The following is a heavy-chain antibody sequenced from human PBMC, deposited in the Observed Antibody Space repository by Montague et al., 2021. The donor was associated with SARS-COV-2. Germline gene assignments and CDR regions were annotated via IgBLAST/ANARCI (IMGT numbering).Heavy chain of an antibody. V-gene: IGHV4-4*07. CDR1: DGPISSYY. Sequence: SETLSLTCTVSDGPISSYYWSWMRRPAGKGLEWIGRIYSSATEIINYSPLLSSRVTMSIDTSKKQFSLHLTSVTAADTAVYYCAREVVTFDSWGNSFRADYFDLWGQGTLVTVSS. J-gene: IGHJ4*02. CDR2: IYSSATEII. CDR3: AREVVTFDSWGNSFRADYFDL. D-gene: IGHD3-3*01.